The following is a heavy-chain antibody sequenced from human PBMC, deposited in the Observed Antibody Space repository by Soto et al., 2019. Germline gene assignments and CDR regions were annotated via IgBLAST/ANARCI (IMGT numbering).Heavy chain of an antibody. CDR3: ARWDTAMGYWYFDL. J-gene: IGHJ2*01. V-gene: IGHV4-39*01. Sequence: SETLSLTCTVSGGSISSSSYYWGWIRQPPGKGLEWIGSIYYSGSTYYNPSLKSRFTISVDTSKNHFSLKRSSVTAADTAVYYCARWDTAMGYWYFDLWGRGTLVTVSS. CDR1: GGSISSSSYY. CDR2: IYYSGST. D-gene: IGHD5-18*01.